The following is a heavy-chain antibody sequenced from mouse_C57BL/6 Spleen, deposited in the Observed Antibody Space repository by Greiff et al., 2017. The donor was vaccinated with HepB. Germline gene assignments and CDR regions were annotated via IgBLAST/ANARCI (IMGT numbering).Heavy chain of an antibody. Sequence: EVQLQESGPGLVKPSQSLSLTCSVTGYSITSGYYWTWIRQFPGNKLEWMGYISYDGSNNYNPSLKNRISITRDTSKNQFFLKLNSVTTEDTATYYCARDIYDGYQDYWGQGTTLTVSS. CDR3: ARDIYDGYQDY. V-gene: IGHV3-6*01. CDR1: GYSITSGYY. CDR2: ISYDGSN. J-gene: IGHJ2*01. D-gene: IGHD2-3*01.